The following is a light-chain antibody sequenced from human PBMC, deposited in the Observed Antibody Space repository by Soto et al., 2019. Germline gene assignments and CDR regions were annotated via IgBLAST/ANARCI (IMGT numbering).Light chain of an antibody. CDR3: QSYDISLTLYV. Sequence: QSVLTQPPSVSGAPGQRVTISCNGNSSKIGANYAVHWYQHFPGTAPKLLIYRDNKRPSGVPDRFSGSKSGTSASLAIAGLQADDEADYSCQSYDISLTLYVFGTGTKVTVL. CDR1: SSKIGANYA. CDR2: RDN. J-gene: IGLJ1*01. V-gene: IGLV1-40*01.